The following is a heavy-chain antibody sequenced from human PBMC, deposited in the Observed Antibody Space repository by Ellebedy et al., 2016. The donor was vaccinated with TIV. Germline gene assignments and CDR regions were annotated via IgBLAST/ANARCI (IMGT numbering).Heavy chain of an antibody. CDR1: GYTFSSYG. V-gene: IGHV1-18*04. D-gene: IGHD3-22*01. CDR3: ARDKLATSTGYYYNWLDP. CDR2: ISVYNGDT. Sequence: ASVTVSCKTSGYTFSSYGISWVRQAPGQGLEWMGWISVYNGDTYYAQKFQGRVTMTTDTSTRTAYMELSSLTSDDTAVYFCARDKLATSTGYYYNWLDPWGQGTLVTVSS. J-gene: IGHJ5*02.